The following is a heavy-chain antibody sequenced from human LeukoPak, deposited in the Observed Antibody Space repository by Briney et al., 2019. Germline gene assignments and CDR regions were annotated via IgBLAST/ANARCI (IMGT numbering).Heavy chain of an antibody. J-gene: IGHJ4*02. Sequence: PGRSLRLSCATSGFTFSSYGMHWVRQAPGKGLEWVANVDQDGSEKYYVDSVKGRFTISRDNAKNSLYLQMNSLRAEDTAVYYCARDRGYFYWGQGTLVTVSS. CDR3: ARDRGYFY. CDR1: GFTFSSYG. V-gene: IGHV3-7*01. D-gene: IGHD5-18*01. CDR2: VDQDGSEK.